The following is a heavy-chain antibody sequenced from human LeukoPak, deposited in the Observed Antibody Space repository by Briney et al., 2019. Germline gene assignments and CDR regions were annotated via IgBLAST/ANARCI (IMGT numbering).Heavy chain of an antibody. CDR3: ARSWKLVAYNWFDP. J-gene: IGHJ5*02. CDR1: GYTFTGYY. V-gene: IGHV1-2*02. Sequence: ASVKVSCKASGYTFTGYYMHWVRQAPGQGLEWMGWINPNSGGTNYAQKFQGRVTMTRDTSNSTAYMELSRLRSDDTAVYYCARSWKLVAYNWFDPWGQGTLVTVSS. CDR2: INPNSGGT. D-gene: IGHD1-1*01.